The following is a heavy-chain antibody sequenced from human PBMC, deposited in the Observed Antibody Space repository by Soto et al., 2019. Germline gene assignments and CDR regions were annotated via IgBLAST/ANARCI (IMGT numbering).Heavy chain of an antibody. CDR3: AKDNGSYYDFWSGYYFDYYYGMDV. D-gene: IGHD3-3*01. CDR1: GFTFSSYA. V-gene: IGHV3-23*01. CDR2: ISGSGGST. Sequence: GGSLRLSCAASGFTFSSYAMSWVRQAPGKGLEWVSAISGSGGSTYYADSVKGRFTISRDNSKNTLYLQMNSLRAEDTAVYYCAKDNGSYYDFWSGYYFDYYYGMDVWGQGTTVTVSS. J-gene: IGHJ6*02.